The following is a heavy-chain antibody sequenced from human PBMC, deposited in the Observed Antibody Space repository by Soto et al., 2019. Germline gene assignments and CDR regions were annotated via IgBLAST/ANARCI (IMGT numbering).Heavy chain of an antibody. CDR1: GGSSSTTYS. D-gene: IGHD1-1*01. CDR3: ARQRTTGGWYDS. CDR2: VSHVGTP. V-gene: IGHV4-34*01. J-gene: IGHJ5*01. Sequence: SETLSLTCAVYGGSSSTTYSWNWIRQPPGKRLEWIGEVSHVGTPNYSPSLKSRVTISLDTSKNQFSLRLASMTAADTAIYYCARQRTTGGWYDSWGQGTPVTVSS.